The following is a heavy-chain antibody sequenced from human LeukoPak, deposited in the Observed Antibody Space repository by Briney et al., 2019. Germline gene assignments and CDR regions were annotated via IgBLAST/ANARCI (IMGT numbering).Heavy chain of an antibody. CDR2: IYYSGST. D-gene: IGHD3-22*01. J-gene: IGHJ5*02. Sequence: PSEALSLTCTVSGGSISSSSYYWGWIRQPPGKGLEWIGSIYYSGSTYYNPSLKSRVTISVDTSKNQFSLKLSSVTAADTAVYYCARHIRKPHTDSSGYYRRLVWFDPWGQGTLVTVSS. V-gene: IGHV4-39*01. CDR1: GGSISSSSYY. CDR3: ARHIRKPHTDSSGYYRRLVWFDP.